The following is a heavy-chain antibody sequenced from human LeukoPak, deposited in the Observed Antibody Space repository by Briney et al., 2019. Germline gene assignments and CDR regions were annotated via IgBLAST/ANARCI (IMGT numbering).Heavy chain of an antibody. Sequence: GGSLRLSCAASGFTFSSYWMHWVRQAPGKGLVWVARINRDGSTTTYADSVKGRFTVSRDNAKNTLNLQMNSLRAEDTAVYYCARGGDYYDSSGYFWRPAEIDYWGQGTLVTVSS. J-gene: IGHJ4*02. CDR1: GFTFSSYW. V-gene: IGHV3-74*03. CDR3: ARGGDYYDSSGYFWRPAEIDY. D-gene: IGHD3-22*01. CDR2: INRDGSTT.